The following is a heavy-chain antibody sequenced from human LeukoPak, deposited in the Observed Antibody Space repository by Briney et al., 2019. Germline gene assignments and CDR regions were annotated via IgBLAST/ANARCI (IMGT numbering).Heavy chain of an antibody. CDR1: GLTFTGYY. V-gene: IGHV1-2*02. CDR3: AIEGNEVTPPFDY. Sequence: GGSLRLSCTASGLTFTGYYLHWVRQAPGEGLEWMGCINPNIGDTYYAETLKGRVTMTEDTSISTAYMRLSRLTSEDTAVYYCAIEGNEVTPPFDYWGQGTLVTVS. CDR2: INPNIGDT. D-gene: IGHD2-21*02. J-gene: IGHJ4*02.